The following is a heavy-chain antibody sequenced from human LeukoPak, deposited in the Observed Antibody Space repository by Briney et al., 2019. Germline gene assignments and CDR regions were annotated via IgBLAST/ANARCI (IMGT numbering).Heavy chain of an antibody. V-gene: IGHV4-59*01. Sequence: PSETLSLTCTVSGGSISSYYWSWIRQPPGKGLEWIGYIYYSGSANYNPSLKSRATISVDTSKNQFSLKLSSVTAADAAVYYCARVGGAPDYWGQGTLVTVSS. CDR1: GGSISSYY. CDR2: IYYSGSA. J-gene: IGHJ4*02. D-gene: IGHD1-26*01. CDR3: ARVGGAPDY.